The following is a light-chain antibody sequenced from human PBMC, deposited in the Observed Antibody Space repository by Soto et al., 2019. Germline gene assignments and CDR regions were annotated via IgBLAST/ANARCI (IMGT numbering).Light chain of an antibody. CDR3: SSYTSSNTFYV. CDR1: SSDVGGYYY. V-gene: IGLV2-14*01. Sequence: QLVLTQPASVSGSPGQSITISCTGTSSDVGGYYYVSWYQHHPGKAPKLMIYQVSNRPSGVSNRFSGSKSGNTASLTISGLQAEDEADYYCSSYTSSNTFYVFGTGTKLTVL. CDR2: QVS. J-gene: IGLJ1*01.